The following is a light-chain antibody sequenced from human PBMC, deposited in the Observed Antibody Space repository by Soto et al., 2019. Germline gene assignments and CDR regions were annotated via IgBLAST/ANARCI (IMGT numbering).Light chain of an antibody. V-gene: IGKV1-5*03. CDR1: QTISTW. CDR2: KAS. CDR3: QQYNTYPLT. Sequence: DIQMTQSPSTLSASVGDRVTVTCRASQTISTWLAWYQQKPGKAPRHLMYKASTLEDGAPSRFSGSGSGTEFNITISSLQHDDFATYYCQQYNTYPLTFGGGTTVEIK. J-gene: IGKJ4*01.